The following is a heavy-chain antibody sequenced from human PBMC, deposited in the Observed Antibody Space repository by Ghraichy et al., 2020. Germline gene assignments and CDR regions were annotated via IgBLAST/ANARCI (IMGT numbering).Heavy chain of an antibody. CDR3: TTKVGLVGATPADY. CDR2: IKSKTDGGTT. V-gene: IGHV3-15*01. J-gene: IGHJ4*02. Sequence: GGSLRLSCAASGFTFSNAWMSWVRQAPGKGLEWVGRIKSKTDGGTTDYAAPVKGRFTISRDDSKNTLYLQMNSLKTEDTAVYYCTTKVGLVGATPADYWGQGTLVTVSS. CDR1: GFTFSNAW. D-gene: IGHD1-26*01.